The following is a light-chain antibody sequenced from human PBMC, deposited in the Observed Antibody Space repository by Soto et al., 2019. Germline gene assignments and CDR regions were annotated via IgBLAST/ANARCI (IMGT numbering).Light chain of an antibody. CDR3: QQYNNWLPIT. CDR1: QSVSSN. Sequence: EIVMTQSQATLSVSPGERATLSCSASQSVSSNLAWYQQKPGQAPRLLIYGASTRATGIPARFSGSGSGTEFTLTISSLQSEDFAVYYCQQYNNWLPITFGQGTRLEI. CDR2: GAS. J-gene: IGKJ5*01. V-gene: IGKV3-15*01.